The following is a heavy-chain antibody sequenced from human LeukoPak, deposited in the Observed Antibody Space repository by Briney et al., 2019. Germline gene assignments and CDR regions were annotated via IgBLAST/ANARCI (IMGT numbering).Heavy chain of an antibody. V-gene: IGHV3-23*01. J-gene: IGHJ4*02. CDR2: ISGSGGST. D-gene: IGHD5-24*01. CDR1: GFTFSSYA. CDR3: ARDLIRRDGYNSEGD. Sequence: GGSLRLSCAASGFTFSSYAMSWVRQAPGKGLEWVSAISGSGGSTYYADSVKGRFTISRDNSKNTLYLQMNSLRAEDTAVYYCARDLIRRDGYNSEGDWGQGTLVTVSS.